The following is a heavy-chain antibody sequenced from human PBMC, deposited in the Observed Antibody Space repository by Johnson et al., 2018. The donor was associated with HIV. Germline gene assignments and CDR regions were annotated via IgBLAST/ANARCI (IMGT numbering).Heavy chain of an antibody. CDR2: IWYDGSNK. J-gene: IGHJ3*02. CDR1: GFTVSSNY. V-gene: IGHV3-33*03. Sequence: VESGGSLRVSCAASGFTVSSNYMSWVRQAPGKGLEWVAVIWYDGSNKYYADSVKGRFTISRDNSNNTLFLQMNSLRAEDTAVYFCAKTGAAAGLKDAFDIWGQGTMVTVSS. CDR3: AKTGAAAGLKDAFDI. D-gene: IGHD6-13*01.